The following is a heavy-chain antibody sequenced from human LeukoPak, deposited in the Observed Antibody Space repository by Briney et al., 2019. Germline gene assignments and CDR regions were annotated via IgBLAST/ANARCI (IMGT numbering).Heavy chain of an antibody. CDR3: ATSTAYGDLFDY. CDR2: INPSGGST. J-gene: IGHJ4*02. D-gene: IGHD4-17*01. V-gene: IGHV1-46*01. CDR1: GYTFTSYY. Sequence: ASVKVSCKASGYTFTSYYMHWVRQAPGQGLEWMGIINPSGGSTSYAQKFQGRVTMTEDTSTDTAYMELSSLRSEDTAVYYCATSTAYGDLFDYWGQGTLVTVSS.